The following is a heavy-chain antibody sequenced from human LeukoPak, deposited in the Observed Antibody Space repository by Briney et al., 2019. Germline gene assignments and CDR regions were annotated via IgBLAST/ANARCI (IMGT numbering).Heavy chain of an antibody. Sequence: SETLSLTCTVSGGSISSSSYYWSWVRQPPGKGLEWIGYIYYSGSTNYNPSIKSRVTISVDTSKNQFSLKLSSVTAADTAVYYCASGYCSSTSCYRGWFDPWGQGTLVTVSS. V-gene: IGHV4-61*01. CDR1: GGSISSSSYY. D-gene: IGHD2-2*02. J-gene: IGHJ5*02. CDR3: ASGYCSSTSCYRGWFDP. CDR2: IYYSGST.